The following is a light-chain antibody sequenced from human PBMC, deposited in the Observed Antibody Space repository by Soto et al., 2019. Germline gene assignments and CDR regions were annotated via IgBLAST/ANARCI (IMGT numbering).Light chain of an antibody. CDR2: KIS. J-gene: IGKJ2*01. CDR3: VQATQYPPYT. Sequence: DIVLTQTPLSSPVTLGQPASISCRSSQSLLHSDGNTYLSWLQQRPGQPPRLLLYKISNRFSGVPDTYRWSGAGTDFTLKISRVEAHVVGVYYCVQATQYPPYTCGQGTKLEI. CDR1: QSLLHSDGNTY. V-gene: IGKV2-24*01.